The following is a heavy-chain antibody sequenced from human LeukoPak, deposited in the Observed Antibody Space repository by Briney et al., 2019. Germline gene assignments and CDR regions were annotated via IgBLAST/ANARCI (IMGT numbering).Heavy chain of an antibody. D-gene: IGHD6-13*01. CDR1: GFTFSSYG. Sequence: GGSLRLSCAASGFTFSSYGIHWVRQAPGKGLEWVAVISSDGSNKNYADPVKGRFTISRDNSKNTVYLQMNSLRAEDTAVYYCAKDAPSNSSSWSGPFDYWGQGTLVTVSS. CDR3: AKDAPSNSSSWSGPFDY. J-gene: IGHJ4*02. V-gene: IGHV3-30*18. CDR2: ISSDGSNK.